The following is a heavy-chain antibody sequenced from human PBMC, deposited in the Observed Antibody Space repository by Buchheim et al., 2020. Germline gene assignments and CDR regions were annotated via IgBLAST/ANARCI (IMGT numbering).Heavy chain of an antibody. D-gene: IGHD3-3*01. J-gene: IGHJ4*02. V-gene: IGHV3-66*01. CDR2: IYSGGST. CDR1: GFTVSSNY. Sequence: EVQLVESGGGLVQPGGSLRLSCAASGFTVSSNYMSWVRQAPGKGLEWVSVIYSGGSTYYADSVKGRFTIFSENSTNTPHPQMNSLRAEDTAVYYCARSPPRTIFGVVIYYFDYWGQGTL. CDR3: ARSPPRTIFGVVIYYFDY.